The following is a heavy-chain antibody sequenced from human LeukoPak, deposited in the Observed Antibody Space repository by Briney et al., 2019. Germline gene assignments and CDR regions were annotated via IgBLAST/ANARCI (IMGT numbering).Heavy chain of an antibody. CDR3: ARHLSGVTGYTYGRGIDY. D-gene: IGHD5-18*01. Sequence: PGGSLRLFCAASGFTFSDYYMRWIRQAPGKGLEWVADINKDGSEKYYVDSVKGRFTISRDNAKTSLLLQMNSLRAEDTAVYYCARHLSGVTGYTYGRGIDYWGQGTLVTVSS. J-gene: IGHJ4*02. V-gene: IGHV3-7*01. CDR1: GFTFSDYY. CDR2: INKDGSEK.